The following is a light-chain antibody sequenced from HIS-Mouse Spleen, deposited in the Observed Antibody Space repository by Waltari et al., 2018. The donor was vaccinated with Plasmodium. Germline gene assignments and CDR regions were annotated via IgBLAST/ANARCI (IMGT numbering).Light chain of an antibody. V-gene: IGLV3-10*01. CDR1: ALPKKS. CDR3: YSTDSSGNHRV. J-gene: IGLJ3*02. Sequence: SYDLTQPPSVSVSPGQTARTTCSGDALPKKSAYWYQQKSAPAPVLIIYEDSKRPSGIPERFSGSSSGTMATLTISGAQVEDEADYYCYSTDSSGNHRVFGGGTKLTVL. CDR2: EDS.